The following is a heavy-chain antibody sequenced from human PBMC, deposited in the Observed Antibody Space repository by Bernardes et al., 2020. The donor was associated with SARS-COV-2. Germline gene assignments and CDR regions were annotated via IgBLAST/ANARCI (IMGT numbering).Heavy chain of an antibody. CDR3: ASRSSSWYWYFDL. CDR2: IYYGGDT. J-gene: IGHJ2*01. V-gene: IGHV4-39*01. Sequence: SETLSLTCTVSGGSIGRSDYYWGWIRQPPGKGLEWIGSIYYGGDTYYNPSLKSRVTISVDTSTNQFSLILSSVTAADTAVYYCASRSSSWYWYFDLWGRGTLVTVSS. D-gene: IGHD6-13*01. CDR1: GGSIGRSDYY.